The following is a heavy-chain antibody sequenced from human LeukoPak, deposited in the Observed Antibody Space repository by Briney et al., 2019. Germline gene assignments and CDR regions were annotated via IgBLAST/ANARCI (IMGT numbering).Heavy chain of an antibody. J-gene: IGHJ4*02. D-gene: IGHD3-10*01. Sequence: SETLSLTCTVPGGSISSGDYYWSWIRQPPGKGLEWIGYIYYSGSTYYNPSLKSRVTISVDTSKNQFSLKLSSVTAADTAVYYCARDRGSGSYEDYFDYWGQGTLVTVSS. CDR1: GGSISSGDYY. V-gene: IGHV4-30-4*08. CDR2: IYYSGST. CDR3: ARDRGSGSYEDYFDY.